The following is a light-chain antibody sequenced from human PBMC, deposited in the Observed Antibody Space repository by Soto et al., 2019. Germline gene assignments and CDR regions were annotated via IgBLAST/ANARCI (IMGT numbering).Light chain of an antibody. CDR1: QSISSN. V-gene: IGKV3-15*01. CDR2: GTS. CDR3: QQYNNWPLT. Sequence: EILMTQSPASLSVSPGESVILSCRATQSISSNLAWYQQKPGQAPRLLIYGTSTRATGIPARFSGSGSGTEFTLTITSLQSEDFALYFCQQYNNWPLTFGQGTRLEIK. J-gene: IGKJ5*01.